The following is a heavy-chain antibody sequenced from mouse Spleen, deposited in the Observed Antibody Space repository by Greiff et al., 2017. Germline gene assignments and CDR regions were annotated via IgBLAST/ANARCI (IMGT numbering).Heavy chain of an antibody. D-gene: IGHD3-2*01. CDR2: IDPNSGGT. CDR1: GYTFTSYW. V-gene: IGHV1-72*01. Sequence: QVQLKQPGAELVKPGASVKLSCKASGYTFTSYWMHWVKQRPGRGLEWIGRIDPNSGGTKYNEKFKSKATLTVDKPSSTAYMQLSSLTSEDSAVYYCARSRSDSSGYSFAYWGQGTLVTVSA. J-gene: IGHJ3*01. CDR3: ARSRSDSSGYSFAY.